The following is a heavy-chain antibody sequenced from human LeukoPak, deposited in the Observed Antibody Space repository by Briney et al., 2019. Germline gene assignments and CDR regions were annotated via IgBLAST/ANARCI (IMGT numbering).Heavy chain of an antibody. V-gene: IGHV3-74*01. CDR1: GFTFSSYW. CDR2: IHTDGSST. J-gene: IGHJ4*02. CDR3: AREGHYDSSGPDY. Sequence: GGSLRLSCAASGFTFSSYWMHWVRQAPGKGLVWVSRIHTDGSSTYYADSLKGRITISRDNAKNTLYLQMNSLRAEDTAVCYCAREGHYDSSGPDYWGQGTLVTVSS. D-gene: IGHD3-22*01.